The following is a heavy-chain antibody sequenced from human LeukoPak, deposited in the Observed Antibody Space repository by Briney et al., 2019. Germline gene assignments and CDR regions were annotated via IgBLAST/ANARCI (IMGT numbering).Heavy chain of an antibody. CDR2: IYYSGST. Sequence: SETLSLTCTVSGASISSYYWSWIRQPPGKGLEWIGYIYYSGSTNYNPSLKSRVTISVDTSKNQFSLKLTSVTAADTAVFYCARSEPGYYDSSGYRNYYYGLDVWGQGTTVTVSS. CDR3: ARSEPGYYDSSGYRNYYYGLDV. V-gene: IGHV4-59*08. CDR1: GASISSYY. J-gene: IGHJ6*02. D-gene: IGHD3-22*01.